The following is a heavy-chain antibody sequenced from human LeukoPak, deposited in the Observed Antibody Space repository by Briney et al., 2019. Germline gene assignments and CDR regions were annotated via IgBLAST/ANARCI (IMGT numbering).Heavy chain of an antibody. V-gene: IGHV3-23*01. D-gene: IGHD6-19*01. CDR3: AKAQQWLVRYYFDY. J-gene: IGHJ4*02. CDR1: GFTFSSYA. Sequence: GGSLRLSCAASGFTFSSYAMSWVRQAPGKGLEWVSAISGSGGSTYYADSVKGRFTVSRDNSKNTLYLQMNSLRAEDTAVYYCAKAQQWLVRYYFDYWGQGTLVTVSS. CDR2: ISGSGGST.